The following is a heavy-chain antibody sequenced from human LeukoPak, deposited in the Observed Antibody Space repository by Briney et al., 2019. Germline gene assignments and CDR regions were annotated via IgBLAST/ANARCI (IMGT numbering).Heavy chain of an antibody. D-gene: IGHD5-12*01. Sequence: PGGSLRLSCATSGFTLSNYAVSWVRQASGKGLEWVSSISGSGGTTYYADSVKGRFTISRDNSKNTLYLQMNSLRAEDTAVYYCAKDPYRASSGLVDYWGQGTLVTVSS. CDR3: AKDPYRASSGLVDY. CDR2: ISGSGGTT. J-gene: IGHJ4*02. V-gene: IGHV3-23*01. CDR1: GFTLSNYA.